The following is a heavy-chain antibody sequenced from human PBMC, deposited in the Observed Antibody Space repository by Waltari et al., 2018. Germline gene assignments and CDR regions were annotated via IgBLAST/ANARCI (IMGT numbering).Heavy chain of an antibody. V-gene: IGHV1-24*01. D-gene: IGHD6-19*01. Sequence: QVQLVQSGAEVKKPGASVKVSCKVSGYTLTELSMHWLRQAPGKGLEWMGGFDPGEGETIYVQKFQVRVTMTEDTSTDTAYMELSSLRSEDTAVYYCATWASSSGWHDVDYWGQGTLVTVSS. CDR1: GYTLTELS. J-gene: IGHJ4*02. CDR3: ATWASSSGWHDVDY. CDR2: FDPGEGET.